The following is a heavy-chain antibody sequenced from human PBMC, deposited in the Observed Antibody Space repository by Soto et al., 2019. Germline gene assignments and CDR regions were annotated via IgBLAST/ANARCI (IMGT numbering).Heavy chain of an antibody. J-gene: IGHJ4*02. CDR2: IYYSGST. CDR3: ARRLPYGEYVGYFDY. Sequence: QLQLQESGPGLVKPSETLSLACTVSGGSISSRSYYWGWIRQPPGKGLEWIGSIYYSGSTYYNPSLKSRVTISVDTSKNQFSLKLSSVTAADTAVYYCARRLPYGEYVGYFDYWGQGTLVTVSS. D-gene: IGHD4-17*01. V-gene: IGHV4-39*01. CDR1: GGSISSRSYY.